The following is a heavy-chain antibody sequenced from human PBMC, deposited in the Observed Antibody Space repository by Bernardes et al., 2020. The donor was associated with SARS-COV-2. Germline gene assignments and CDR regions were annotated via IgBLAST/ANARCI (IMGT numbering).Heavy chain of an antibody. CDR3: AKDNGACTFYYYYGMDV. Sequence: GGSLRLSCAASGFTFDDYAMHWVRQAPGKGLEWVSGISGNSGSIGYADSVKGRFTISRDNAKNSLYLQMNSLRAEDTALYYCAKDNGACTFYYYYGMDVWGQGTTVTVSS. D-gene: IGHD2-8*01. CDR2: ISGNSGSI. J-gene: IGHJ6*02. CDR1: GFTFDDYA. V-gene: IGHV3-9*01.